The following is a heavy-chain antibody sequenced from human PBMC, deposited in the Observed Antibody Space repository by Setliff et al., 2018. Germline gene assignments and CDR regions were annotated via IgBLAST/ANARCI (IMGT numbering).Heavy chain of an antibody. V-gene: IGHV4-31*03. Sequence: SETLSLTCTVFGGSISSGGYYWSWIRQHPGKGLEWIGYIYYSGSTYYNPSLKSRVTISVDTSKNQFSLKLSSVTAADTAVYYCARDQDFWSGYYRASHYMDVWGKGTTVTVSS. D-gene: IGHD3-3*01. CDR3: ARDQDFWSGYYRASHYMDV. CDR1: GGSISSGGYY. CDR2: IYYSGST. J-gene: IGHJ6*03.